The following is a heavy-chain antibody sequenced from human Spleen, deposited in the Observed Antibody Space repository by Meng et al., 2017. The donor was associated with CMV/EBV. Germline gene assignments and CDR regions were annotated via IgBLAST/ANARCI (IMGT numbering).Heavy chain of an antibody. CDR2: INHSGST. CDR3: ATRRPYDFWSGYMPRGWFDP. J-gene: IGHJ5*02. CDR1: SFSGYY. V-gene: IGHV4-34*01. D-gene: IGHD3-3*01. Sequence: SFSGYYWSWIRQPPGKGLERIGKINHSGSTNYNPSLKGRVTISVDTSKNQFSLKLSSVTAADTAVYYCATRRPYDFWSGYMPRGWFDPWGQGTLVTVSS.